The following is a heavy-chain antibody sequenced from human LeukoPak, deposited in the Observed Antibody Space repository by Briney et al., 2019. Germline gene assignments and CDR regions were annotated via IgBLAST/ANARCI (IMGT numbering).Heavy chain of an antibody. CDR3: ARDPDCISANCYFAHYDY. CDR2: IIAVFGSP. CDR1: GYTFTSYY. V-gene: IGHV1-69*13. Sequence: SVKVSCKASGYTFTSYYMHWVRQAPGQGLEWMGGIIAVFGSPNYAQKFQGRVTITADESTSTAYMELSSLRSEDTAVYYCARDPDCISANCYFAHYDYWGQGTLVTVSS. D-gene: IGHD2-2*01. J-gene: IGHJ4*02.